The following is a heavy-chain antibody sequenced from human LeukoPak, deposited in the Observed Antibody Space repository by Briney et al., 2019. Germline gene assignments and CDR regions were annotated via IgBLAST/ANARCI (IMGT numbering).Heavy chain of an antibody. CDR2: ISGSGGST. V-gene: IGHV3-23*01. D-gene: IGHD5/OR15-5a*01. CDR1: GFTFSSYA. J-gene: IGHJ5*02. CDR3: AKDQTTLALRLGWFDP. Sequence: PGGSLRLSCAASGFTFSSYAMSWGRQAPGKGLEGVSAISGSGGSTYYADSVKGRFTISRDNSKNPLYLQMNSLRAEDTAVYYCAKDQTTLALRLGWFDPWGQGTRVTVSS.